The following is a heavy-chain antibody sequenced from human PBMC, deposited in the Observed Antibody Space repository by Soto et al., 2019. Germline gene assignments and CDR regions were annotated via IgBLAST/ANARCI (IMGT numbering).Heavy chain of an antibody. CDR1: GFTFSSYA. J-gene: IGHJ4*02. V-gene: IGHV3-23*01. CDR2: ISGSGGST. Sequence: EVQLLESGGGLVQPGGSLRLSCAASGFTFSSYAMSWVRQAPGKGLEWVSGISGSGGSTYYADSVKGRFTISRDNSKNPLSLQMISLRAEDTAVYYCAKDALRGSYYFDYWGQGTLVTVSS. D-gene: IGHD1-26*01. CDR3: AKDALRGSYYFDY.